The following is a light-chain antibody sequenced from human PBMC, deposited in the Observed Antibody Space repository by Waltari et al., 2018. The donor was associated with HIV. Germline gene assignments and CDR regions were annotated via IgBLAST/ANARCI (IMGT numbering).Light chain of an antibody. CDR2: WAS. J-gene: IGKJ4*01. V-gene: IGKV4-1*01. CDR1: QSVLYSSNNKNY. CDR3: QQYYSIPPLT. Sequence: DIVMTQSPDSLAVSLGERATINCKSSQSVLYSSNNKNYLAWYQQKPGQPPRLLIYWASTREAGVPDRFSGSGSGTDVTLTISSLQAEDVAVYYCQQYYSIPPLTFGGGTKVEIK.